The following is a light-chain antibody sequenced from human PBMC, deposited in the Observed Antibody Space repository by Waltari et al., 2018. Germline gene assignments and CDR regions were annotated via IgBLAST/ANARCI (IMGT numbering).Light chain of an antibody. CDR1: QSVSSW. CDR3: QQYNGYPYT. Sequence: DIQMTQSPSALSASVGDRVTITCRASQSVSSWLAWYQQKPGKAPKLLIYRASKLETGVPSRFSGSGSGTEFTLTIRSLQPDDFATYYCQQYNGYPYTFGLGTKLEIK. V-gene: IGKV1-5*03. J-gene: IGKJ2*01. CDR2: RAS.